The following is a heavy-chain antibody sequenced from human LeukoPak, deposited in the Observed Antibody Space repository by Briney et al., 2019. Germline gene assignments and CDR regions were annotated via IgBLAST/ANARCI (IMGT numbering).Heavy chain of an antibody. V-gene: IGHV3-30*18. D-gene: IGHD3-3*01. CDR3: AKDMSEWLFSPRYYYGMDV. CDR2: ISYDGSNK. J-gene: IGHJ6*02. CDR1: GFTFSSYG. Sequence: GGSLRLSCAASGFTFSSYGMHWVRQAPGKGLEWVAVISYDGSNKYYADSVKGRFTISRDNSKNTLYLQMNSLRAEDTAVYYCAKDMSEWLFSPRYYYGMDVWGQGTTVTVSS.